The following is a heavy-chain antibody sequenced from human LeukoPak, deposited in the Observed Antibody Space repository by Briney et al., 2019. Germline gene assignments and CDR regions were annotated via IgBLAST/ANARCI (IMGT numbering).Heavy chain of an antibody. V-gene: IGHV1-46*01. CDR2: INPSGGST. J-gene: IGHJ4*02. Sequence: KPGASVKVSCKASGYTFTSYYMHWVRQAPGQGLEWMGIINPSGGSTSYAQKFQGRVTMTRDTSTSTVYMELSSLRSEDTAVYFCARATLSDYYFNYWGQGTLVTVSS. CDR1: GYTFTSYY. CDR3: ARATLSDYYFNY.